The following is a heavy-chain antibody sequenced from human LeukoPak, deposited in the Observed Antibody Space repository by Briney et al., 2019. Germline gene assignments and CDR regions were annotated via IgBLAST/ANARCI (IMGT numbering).Heavy chain of an antibody. CDR1: GYTLTELS. Sequence: ASVKVSCKVSGYTLTELSMHWVRQAPGKGLEWVGGFDPEDGETIYAQKFQGRVTMTEDTSTDTAYMELSSLRSEDTAVYYCATDVSFGTVTTFDYWGQGTLVTVSS. J-gene: IGHJ4*02. V-gene: IGHV1-24*01. D-gene: IGHD4-17*01. CDR2: FDPEDGET. CDR3: ATDVSFGTVTTFDY.